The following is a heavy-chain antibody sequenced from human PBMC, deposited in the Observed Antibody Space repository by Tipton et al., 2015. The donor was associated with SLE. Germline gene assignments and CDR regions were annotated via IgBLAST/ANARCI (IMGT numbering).Heavy chain of an antibody. CDR2: VYYSGNT. V-gene: IGHV4-31*03. Sequence: TLSLTCSVSDDSFSSGGYYWGWIRQHPGKGLEWIGNVYYSGNTNYNPSLRSRVTISVDTSKNQFSLELTSVTAADTAVYYCAREDDSSYGNWFDPWGQGTLVTVSS. D-gene: IGHD4-11*01. CDR1: DDSFSSGGYY. J-gene: IGHJ5*02. CDR3: AREDDSSYGNWFDP.